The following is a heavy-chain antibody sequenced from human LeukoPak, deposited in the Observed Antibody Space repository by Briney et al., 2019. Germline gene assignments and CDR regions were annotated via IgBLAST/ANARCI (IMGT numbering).Heavy chain of an antibody. D-gene: IGHD2-2*01. CDR3: AREVGVSSEFDY. Sequence: ASVKVSRKAPGYTFTSYAMHWVRQAPGQRLEWMGWINAGNGNTKYSQKFQGRVTITRDTSASTAYMELSSLRSEDTAVYYCAREVGVSSEFDYWGQGTLVTVSS. V-gene: IGHV1-3*01. J-gene: IGHJ4*02. CDR1: GYTFTSYA. CDR2: INAGNGNT.